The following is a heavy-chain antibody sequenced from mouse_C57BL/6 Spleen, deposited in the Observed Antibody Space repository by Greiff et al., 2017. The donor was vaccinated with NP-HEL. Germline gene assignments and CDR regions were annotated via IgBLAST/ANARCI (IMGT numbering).Heavy chain of an antibody. CDR3: TTGYYGSRNPYYFDY. Sequence: EVQLQESGAELVRPGASVKLSCTASGFNIKDDYMHWVKQRPEQGLEWIGWIDPENGDTEYASKFQGKATITADTSSNTAYLQLSSLTSVDTAVYYCTTGYYGSRNPYYFDYWGQGTTLTVSS. D-gene: IGHD1-1*01. J-gene: IGHJ2*01. CDR1: GFNIKDDY. CDR2: IDPENGDT. V-gene: IGHV14-4*01.